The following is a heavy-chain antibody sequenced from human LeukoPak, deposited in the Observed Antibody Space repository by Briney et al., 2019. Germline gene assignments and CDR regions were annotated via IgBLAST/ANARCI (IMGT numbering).Heavy chain of an antibody. J-gene: IGHJ5*02. CDR1: GFTFSSYS. CDR2: ISSSGSTI. CDR3: ARGSSWFDP. Sequence: TGGSLRLSCAASGFTFSSYSMTWVRQAPGKGLEWVSYISSSGSTIYYADSVKGRFTISRDNAKNSLYLQMNSLRAEDTAVYYCARGSSWFDPWGQGTLVTVSS. V-gene: IGHV3-48*04.